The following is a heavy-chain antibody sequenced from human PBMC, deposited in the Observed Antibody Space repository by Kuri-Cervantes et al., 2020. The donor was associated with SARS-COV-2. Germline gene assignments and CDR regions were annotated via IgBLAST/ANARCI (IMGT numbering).Heavy chain of an antibody. CDR3: AKHAMVRGVIITKAGGTDY. D-gene: IGHD3-10*01. J-gene: IGHJ4*02. V-gene: IGHV3-23*01. CDR2: ISGSGGST. Sequence: GSLRLSCAASGFTFSSYAMSWVRQAPGKGLEWVSAISGSGGSTYYADSVKGRFTISRDNSKNTLYLQMNSLRAEDTAVYYCAKHAMVRGVIITKAGGTDYWGQGTPVTVSS. CDR1: GFTFSSYA.